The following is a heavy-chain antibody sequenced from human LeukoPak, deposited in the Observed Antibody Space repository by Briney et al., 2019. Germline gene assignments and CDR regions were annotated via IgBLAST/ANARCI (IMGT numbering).Heavy chain of an antibody. CDR1: GFTFSSYA. D-gene: IGHD3-9*01. Sequence: GGSLRLSCAASGFTFSSYAMHWVRQAPGRGLEWVAVISYDGSNKYYADSVKGRFTISGDNSKNTLYLQMNSLRAEDTAVYYCAGDDILTGYYRGWFDPWGQGTLVTVSS. CDR3: AGDDILTGYYRGWFDP. V-gene: IGHV3-30-3*01. CDR2: ISYDGSNK. J-gene: IGHJ5*02.